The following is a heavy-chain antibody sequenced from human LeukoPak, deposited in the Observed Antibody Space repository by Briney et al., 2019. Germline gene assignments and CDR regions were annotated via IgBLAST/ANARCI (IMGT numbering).Heavy chain of an antibody. D-gene: IGHD2-15*01. CDR1: GFTFGDYA. J-gene: IGHJ4*02. CDR3: TRDEGYCSGGSCYYYFDY. CDR2: IRSKAYGGTT. Sequence: PGGSLRLSCTASGFTFGDYAMSWFRQAPGKGLEWVGFIRSKAYGGTTEYAASVKGRFTISRDDSKSIAYLQMNSLKTEGTAVYYCTRDEGYCSGGSCYYYFDYWGQGTLVTVSS. V-gene: IGHV3-49*03.